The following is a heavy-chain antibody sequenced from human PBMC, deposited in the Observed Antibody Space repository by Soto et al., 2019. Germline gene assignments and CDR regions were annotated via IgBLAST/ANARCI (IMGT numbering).Heavy chain of an antibody. Sequence: QVQLVQSGVEMKEPGASVMVSCKASGYTFTSNGISWVRQAPGQGLEWMGWISANSGNTNYPEKFQGRVTMTQDTSTSTVYMEFRSLRSDDTAVYYCARDVWHAFREWGQGTLVTVSS. J-gene: IGHJ4*02. CDR1: GYTFTSNG. D-gene: IGHD2-8*01. CDR3: ARDVWHAFRE. CDR2: ISANSGNT. V-gene: IGHV1-18*01.